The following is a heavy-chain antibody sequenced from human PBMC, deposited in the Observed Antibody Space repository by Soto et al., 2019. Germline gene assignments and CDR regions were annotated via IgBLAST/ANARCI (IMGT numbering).Heavy chain of an antibody. Sequence: GESLTISCTGSGCRFSSYWIAWVRQMPGKGLEWMGFIYPDDSDTRYSPSFQGQVTISVDKSISTAYLQWSSLKASDTAMYYCAKGGYGSGWPYYFEQWGQGTLVTVSS. J-gene: IGHJ4*02. V-gene: IGHV5-51*01. CDR2: IYPDDSDT. CDR3: AKGGYGSGWPYYFEQ. CDR1: GCRFSSYW. D-gene: IGHD6-19*01.